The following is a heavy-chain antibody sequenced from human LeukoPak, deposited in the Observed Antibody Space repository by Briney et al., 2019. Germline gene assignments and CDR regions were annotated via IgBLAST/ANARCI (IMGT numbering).Heavy chain of an antibody. CDR3: AKVTHSKVLLWFGSDY. Sequence: PGRSLRLSCAASGFTFSFYAMHWVRQAPGKGLEWVAVVWNDESVKYSADSVKGRFTISRDNSKNTLYLQMNSLRAEDTAVYYCAKVTHSKVLLWFGSDYWGQGTLVTVSS. J-gene: IGHJ4*02. CDR2: VWNDESVK. D-gene: IGHD3-10*01. V-gene: IGHV3-33*06. CDR1: GFTFSFYA.